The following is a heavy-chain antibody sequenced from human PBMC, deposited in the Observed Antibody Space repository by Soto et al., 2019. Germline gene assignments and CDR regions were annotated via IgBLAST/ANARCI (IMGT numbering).Heavy chain of an antibody. CDR1: GGSISSDSFY. Sequence: QLQESGPGLVKSSETLSLTCTVSGGSISSDSFYWAWIRQPPGKGLEWIGIIYYSGDTYYNPSLAGRLTMSVDTSNQFSLTLRSVTAADTALYYCARNQPQRYCSGGTCRPAYGMDVWGQGTTVIDSS. J-gene: IGHJ6*02. D-gene: IGHD2-15*01. V-gene: IGHV4-39*01. CDR2: IYYSGDT. CDR3: ARNQPQRYCSGGTCRPAYGMDV.